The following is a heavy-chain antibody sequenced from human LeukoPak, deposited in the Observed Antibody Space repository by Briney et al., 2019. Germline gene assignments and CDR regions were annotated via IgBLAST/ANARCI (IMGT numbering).Heavy chain of an antibody. D-gene: IGHD6-13*01. V-gene: IGHV3-30*04. Sequence: PGRSLRLSCAASGFTFSSYAMHWVRQAPGKGLEWVAVISYDGSNKYYADSVKGRFTISRDNSKNTLYLQMNSLRAEDTAVYYCARPYSSSWYLDYWGQGTLVTVSS. CDR3: ARPYSSSWYLDY. CDR1: GFTFSSYA. J-gene: IGHJ4*02. CDR2: ISYDGSNK.